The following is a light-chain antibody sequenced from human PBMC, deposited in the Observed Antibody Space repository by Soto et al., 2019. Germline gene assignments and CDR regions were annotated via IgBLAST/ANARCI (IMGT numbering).Light chain of an antibody. V-gene: IGKV3-20*01. Sequence: EIVLTQSPGTLSLSPGERATLSCRASQSVSSSYLAWYQQKPGQAPRLLIYGASSGATGIPDRYSGSGSGTDFSLTIISLEPDDFAVYFCKPSGSSLTFCGGTKVDIK. CDR1: QSVSSSY. CDR3: KPSGSSLT. J-gene: IGKJ4*02. CDR2: GAS.